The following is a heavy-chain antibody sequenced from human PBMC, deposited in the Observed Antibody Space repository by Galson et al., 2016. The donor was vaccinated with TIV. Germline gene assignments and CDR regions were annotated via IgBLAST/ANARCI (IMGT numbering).Heavy chain of an antibody. CDR2: INGDGTEI. V-gene: IGHV3-7*01. J-gene: IGHJ4*02. CDR3: AQWLGTSNS. Sequence: GLEWVANINGDGTEIKYVDSVKGRFTISRDNAKNSLYLQMSNLRVEDTAIYYCAQWLGTSNSWGQGTLVTVSS. D-gene: IGHD6-19*01.